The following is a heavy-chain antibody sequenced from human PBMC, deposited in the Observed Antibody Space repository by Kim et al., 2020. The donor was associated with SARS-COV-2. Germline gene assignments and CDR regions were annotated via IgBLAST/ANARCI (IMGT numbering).Heavy chain of an antibody. CDR1: GFIFGIYG. Sequence: GGSLRLSCSASGFIFGIYGMHWARQAPGKGLEFIADINTSGDDTYYIDSVKGRFTISRDNSKSTLYLQMRSLRIEDTAVYYCVIAGGYWGRGTLVTVSP. J-gene: IGHJ4*02. V-gene: IGHV3-64D*08. CDR2: INTSGDDT. CDR3: VIAGGY.